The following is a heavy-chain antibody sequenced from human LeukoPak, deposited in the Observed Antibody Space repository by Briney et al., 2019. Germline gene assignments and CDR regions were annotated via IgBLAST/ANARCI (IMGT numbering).Heavy chain of an antibody. CDR1: GFTFSSYW. CDR3: ARGVHDYVWGSYRLGFDY. J-gene: IGHJ4*02. D-gene: IGHD3-16*02. CDR2: INHSGST. V-gene: IGHV4-34*01. Sequence: PGGSLRLSCAASGFTFSSYWMSWIRQPPGKGLEWIGEINHSGSTNYNPSLKSRVTISVDTSKNQFSLKLSSVTAADTAVYYCARGVHDYVWGSYRLGFDYWGQGTLVTVSS.